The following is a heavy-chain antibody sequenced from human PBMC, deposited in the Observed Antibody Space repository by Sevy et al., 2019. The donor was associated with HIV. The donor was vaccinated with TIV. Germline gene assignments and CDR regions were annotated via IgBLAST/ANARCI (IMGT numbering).Heavy chain of an antibody. D-gene: IGHD6-13*01. V-gene: IGHV3-30*02. CDR1: GFTFSSYG. J-gene: IGHJ6*02. CDR3: AKDSYNSSWYYSHYYYYGMDV. Sequence: GGSLRLSCAASGFTFSSYGMHWVRQAPGKGLEWVAFIRYDGSNKYYADSVKGRFTISRDNSKNTLYLQMNSLRAEDTAVYYCAKDSYNSSWYYSHYYYYGMDVWGQGTTVTVSS. CDR2: IRYDGSNK.